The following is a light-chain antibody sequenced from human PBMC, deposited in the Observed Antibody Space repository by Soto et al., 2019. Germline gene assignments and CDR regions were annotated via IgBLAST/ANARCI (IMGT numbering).Light chain of an antibody. J-gene: IGKJ1*01. V-gene: IGKV1-5*03. CDR3: QQYNTYSWK. Sequence: DIQMTQSPSTLSASVGDRVTITCRASQSIKSWLAWYQQKPGKAPKLLIYEASSLESGVPSRFGGSGSGTEFTLTISSLQPDDFATYYCQQYNTYSWKCGQGNKGDIK. CDR1: QSIKSW. CDR2: EAS.